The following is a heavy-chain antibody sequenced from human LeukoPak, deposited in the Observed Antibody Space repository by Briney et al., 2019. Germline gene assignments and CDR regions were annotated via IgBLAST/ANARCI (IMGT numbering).Heavy chain of an antibody. Sequence: PGRSVRLSCAGSGFTFSHYGIYWVRQAPGKGLEWVAAIWYDGSKQLYRDAVKGRFTISRDDSKNTVFLQMNSLRAEDTAVYFCARDLSYGSGEFWGQGTLVTVSS. CDR1: GFTFSHYG. CDR3: ARDLSYGSGEF. V-gene: IGHV3-33*01. J-gene: IGHJ4*02. CDR2: IWYDGSKQ. D-gene: IGHD3-10*01.